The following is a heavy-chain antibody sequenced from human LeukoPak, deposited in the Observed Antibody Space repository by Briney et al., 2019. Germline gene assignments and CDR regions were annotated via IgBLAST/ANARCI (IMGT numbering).Heavy chain of an antibody. CDR2: IYYSGST. V-gene: IGHV4-59*11. CDR3: AALAVAGTMDWFDP. CDR1: GGSISSHY. Sequence: SETLSLTCTVSGGSISSHYWSWIRQPPGKGLEWIGYIYYSGSTNYNPSLKSRVTISVDTSKNQFSLKLSSVTAADTAVYYCAALAVAGTMDWFDPWGQGTLVTVSS. J-gene: IGHJ5*02. D-gene: IGHD6-19*01.